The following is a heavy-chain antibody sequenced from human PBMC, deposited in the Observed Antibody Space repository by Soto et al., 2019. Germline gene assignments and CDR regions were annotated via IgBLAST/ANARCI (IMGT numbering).Heavy chain of an antibody. Sequence: SETLSLTCTVSGGSISSGGYYWSWIRQHPGKGLEWIGYIYYSGSTYYNPSLKSRVTISVDTSKNQFSLKLSSVTAADTAVYYCARLYSGSYPAYYYYGMDVWGQGTTVTVSS. CDR1: GGSISSGGYY. J-gene: IGHJ6*02. CDR3: ARLYSGSYPAYYYYGMDV. V-gene: IGHV4-31*03. D-gene: IGHD1-26*01. CDR2: IYYSGST.